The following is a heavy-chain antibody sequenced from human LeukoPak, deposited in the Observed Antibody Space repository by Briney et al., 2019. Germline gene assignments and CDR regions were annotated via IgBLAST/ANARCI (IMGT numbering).Heavy chain of an antibody. J-gene: IGHJ4*02. CDR1: GGTFSSYA. Sequence: GASVKVSCKASGGTFSSYAISWVRQAPGQGLEWMGGIIPIFGTANYAQKFQGRVTITADESTSTAYMELSSLRSEDTAVYYCARVGEVYSYGPYYFDYWGQGTLVTVSS. D-gene: IGHD5-18*01. V-gene: IGHV1-69*13. CDR2: IIPIFGTA. CDR3: ARVGEVYSYGPYYFDY.